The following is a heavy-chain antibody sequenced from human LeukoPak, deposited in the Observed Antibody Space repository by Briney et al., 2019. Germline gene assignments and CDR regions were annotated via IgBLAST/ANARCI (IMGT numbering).Heavy chain of an antibody. CDR1: GFTFSTYS. D-gene: IGHD6-19*01. CDR2: ISSSSSTT. J-gene: IGHJ4*02. CDR3: ARDGKGLAYYFDY. Sequence: GGSLRLSCAASGFTFSTYSMNWVRQAPGKGLEWVSYISSSSSTTYYADSVKGRFTISRDDAENSLYLQMNSLRAEDTAVYYCARDGKGLAYYFDYWGQGTLVTVSS. V-gene: IGHV3-48*01.